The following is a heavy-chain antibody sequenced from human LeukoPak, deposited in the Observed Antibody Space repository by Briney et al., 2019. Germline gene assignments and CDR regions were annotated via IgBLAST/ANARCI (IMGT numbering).Heavy chain of an antibody. CDR2: IRYDGSNK. Sequence: GGSLRLSCAASGFTFSSYGMHWVRQAPGKGLEWVAFIRYDGSNKYYADSVKGRLTISRDNSKNTLYLQMNSLRAEDTAVYYCAKEDTAIPGGYFDYWGQGTLVTVSS. CDR1: GFTFSSYG. J-gene: IGHJ4*02. CDR3: AKEDTAIPGGYFDY. D-gene: IGHD5-18*01. V-gene: IGHV3-30*02.